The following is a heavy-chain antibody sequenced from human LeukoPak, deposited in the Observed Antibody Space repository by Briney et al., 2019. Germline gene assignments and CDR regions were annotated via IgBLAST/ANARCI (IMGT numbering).Heavy chain of an antibody. J-gene: IGHJ4*02. CDR2: ISGSGGST. D-gene: IGHD5-18*01. CDR1: GFTFSSYA. V-gene: IGHV3-23*01. Sequence: GGSLRLSCAASGFTFSSYAMSWVRQAPGKGLEWVSAISGSGGSTYYADSVKGRFTIPRDNSKNTLYLQMNSLRAEDTAVYYCAKDRYSYGWDYYFDYWGQGTLVTVSS. CDR3: AKDRYSYGWDYYFDY.